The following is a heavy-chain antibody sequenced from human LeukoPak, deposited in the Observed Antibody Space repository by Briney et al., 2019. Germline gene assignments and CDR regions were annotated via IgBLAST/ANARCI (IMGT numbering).Heavy chain of an antibody. Sequence: PSETLSLTCTVSGGSISSSSYYWGWIRQPPGKGLEWIGEINHSGSTNYNPSLKSRVTISVDTSKNQFSLKLSSVTAADTAVYYCARRGLRSGKGYFDYWGQGTLVTVSS. D-gene: IGHD3-10*01. CDR3: ARRGLRSGKGYFDY. V-gene: IGHV4-39*07. J-gene: IGHJ4*02. CDR1: GGSISSSSYY. CDR2: INHSGST.